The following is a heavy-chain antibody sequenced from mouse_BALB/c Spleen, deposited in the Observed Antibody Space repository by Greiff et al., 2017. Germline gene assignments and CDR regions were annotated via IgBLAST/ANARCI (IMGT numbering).Heavy chain of an antibody. D-gene: IGHD2-5*01. J-gene: IGHJ1*01. CDR1: GFSLTSYG. CDR2: IWSGGST. Sequence: VQLQESGPGLVQPSQSLSITCTVSGFSLTSYGVHWVRQSPGQGLEWLGVIWSGGSTDYNAAFISRLSISKDDSKSQVFFKMNSLQADDTAMYYCARERERYSNYWYFDVWGAGTTVTVSS. CDR3: ARERERYSNYWYFDV. V-gene: IGHV2-4-1*01.